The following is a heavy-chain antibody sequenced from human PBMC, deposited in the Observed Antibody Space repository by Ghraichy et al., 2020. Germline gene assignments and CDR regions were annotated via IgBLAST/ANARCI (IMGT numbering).Heavy chain of an antibody. CDR1: GFSLSTSGMC. J-gene: IGHJ4*02. Sequence: TLSLTLTCTFSGFSLSTSGMCVSWIRQPPGKALEWLARIDWDDDKYNSTSLKTRLTISKDTSKNQVVLTMTNMDPVDTATYYCARIKQYSSSWSFDYWGQGTLVTVSS. CDR2: IDWDDDK. D-gene: IGHD6-13*01. CDR3: ARIKQYSSSWSFDY. V-gene: IGHV2-70*11.